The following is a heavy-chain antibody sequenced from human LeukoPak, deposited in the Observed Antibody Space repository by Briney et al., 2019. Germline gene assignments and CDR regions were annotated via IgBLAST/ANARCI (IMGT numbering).Heavy chain of an antibody. CDR1: GGSFSGYY. CDR3: ARSVLYYYGMDV. J-gene: IGHJ6*02. Sequence: SETLSLTCAVYGGSFSGYYWSWIRQPPGKGLEWIGEINHSGSTNYNPSLKSRVTISVDTSKNQFSLKLSSVTAADTAVYYCARSVLYYYGMDVWGQGTTVTVSS. CDR2: INHSGST. D-gene: IGHD2-8*01. V-gene: IGHV4-34*01.